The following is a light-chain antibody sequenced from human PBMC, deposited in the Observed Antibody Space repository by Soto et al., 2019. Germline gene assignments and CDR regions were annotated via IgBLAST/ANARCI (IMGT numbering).Light chain of an antibody. CDR1: SSDLAIYNY. J-gene: IGLJ1*01. V-gene: IGLV2-14*01. CDR2: QVT. Sequence: QSALTQPASVSGSPGQSITSACTGTSSDLAIYNYVSWYQQQPGKAPKLMIYQVTNRPSGVSNRFSGSRSGNTASLTISGFQAEDEADYYCSSYTDSSNYVFGTGTKVTVL. CDR3: SSYTDSSNYV.